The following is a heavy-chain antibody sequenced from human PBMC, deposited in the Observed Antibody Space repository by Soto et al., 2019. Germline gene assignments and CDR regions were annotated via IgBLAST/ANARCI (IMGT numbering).Heavy chain of an antibody. CDR3: ASGYCSVGSCYSSGYYYYYMDV. Sequence: SETLSLTCTVSGGSISSGGYYWSWIRQHPGKGLEWIGYIYYSGSTYYNPSLKSRVTISVDTSKNQFSLKLSSVPAADTAVYYCASGYCSVGSCYSSGYYYYYMDVWGKGTTLTAPS. J-gene: IGHJ6*03. V-gene: IGHV4-31*03. D-gene: IGHD2-15*01. CDR2: IYYSGST. CDR1: GGSISSGGYY.